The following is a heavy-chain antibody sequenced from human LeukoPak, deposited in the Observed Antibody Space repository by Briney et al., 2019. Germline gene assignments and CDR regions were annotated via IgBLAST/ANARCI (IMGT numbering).Heavy chain of an antibody. J-gene: IGHJ6*03. CDR2: IYYSGST. CDR3: AGTPGYSGYDSHYYYYYYMDV. D-gene: IGHD5-12*01. Sequence: SETLSLTXTVSGGSISSSSYYWGWIRQPPGKGLEWIGSIYYSGSTYYNPSLKSRVTISVDTSKNQFSLKLSSVTAADTAVYYCAGTPGYSGYDSHYYYYYYMDVWGKGTTVTVSS. CDR1: GGSISSSSYY. V-gene: IGHV4-39*01.